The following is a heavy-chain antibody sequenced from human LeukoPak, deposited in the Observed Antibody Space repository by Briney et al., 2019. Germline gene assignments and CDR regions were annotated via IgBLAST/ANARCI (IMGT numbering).Heavy chain of an antibody. CDR1: GFTFDDYA. J-gene: IGHJ3*02. CDR2: ISWDSGSI. Sequence: GRSLRLSCAASGFTFDDYAMDWVRHAPGKGMEWVSGISWDSGSIGYADSVKGRFTISRDNAKNSLYLQMNSLRAEDTALYYCAKDLEGYCSGGSCYSAHAFDIWGQGTMVTVSS. D-gene: IGHD2-15*01. V-gene: IGHV3-9*01. CDR3: AKDLEGYCSGGSCYSAHAFDI.